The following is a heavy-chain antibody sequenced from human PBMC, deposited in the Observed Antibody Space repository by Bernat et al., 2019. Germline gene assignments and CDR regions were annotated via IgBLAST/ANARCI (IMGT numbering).Heavy chain of an antibody. CDR2: ISYDGSNK. CDR3: ARDSGYSSGWQNFDY. D-gene: IGHD6-19*01. Sequence: QVQLVESGGGVVQPGRSLRLSCAASGFTFSSYAMHWVRQASGKGLEWVAVISYDGSNKYYADSVKGRFTISRDNSKNTLYLQMNSLRAEDTAVYYCARDSGYSSGWQNFDYWGQGTLVTVSS. V-gene: IGHV3-30-3*01. CDR1: GFTFSSYA. J-gene: IGHJ4*02.